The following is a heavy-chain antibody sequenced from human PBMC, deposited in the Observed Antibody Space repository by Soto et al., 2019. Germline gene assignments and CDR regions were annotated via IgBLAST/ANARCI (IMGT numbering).Heavy chain of an antibody. J-gene: IGHJ6*02. D-gene: IGHD2-2*01. CDR2: XXXTEYTT. V-gene: IGHV4-39*01. CDR3: ARLGGHCSSSSCFGFYVMDV. Sequence: QLQLQESGPGLVKPSETLSLTCAVSGGXXTXXXXXXXXXXXXXXXXXXXXAXXXXTEYTTHYNPSLKSRVTISIDTAKNQFSLILTSXTAADTXXXXXARLGGHCSSSSCFGFYVMDVWGQGTTVTVSS. CDR1: GGXXTXXXXX.